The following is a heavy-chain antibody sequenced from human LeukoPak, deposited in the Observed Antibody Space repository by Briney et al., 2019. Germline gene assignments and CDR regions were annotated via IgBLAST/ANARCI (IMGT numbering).Heavy chain of an antibody. V-gene: IGHV3-69-1*01. D-gene: IGHD3-16*01. CDR1: GFIFSHYG. CDR3: ARWGIPIYYYYMDV. J-gene: IGHJ6*03. CDR2: ITSRSTT. Sequence: GGSLRLSCAASGFIFSHYGMNWVRQAPGKGLEWVSGITSRSTTYYADSVKGRFTISRDNSKNSLYLQMNSLRAEDTAVYYCARWGIPIYYYYMDVWGKGTTVTVSS.